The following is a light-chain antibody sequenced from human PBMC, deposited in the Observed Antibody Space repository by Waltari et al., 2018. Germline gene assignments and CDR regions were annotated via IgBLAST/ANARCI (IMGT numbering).Light chain of an antibody. CDR2: KAS. J-gene: IGKJ1*01. Sequence: DIQMTQFPSTLSASVGDRLTITCRASQSINSWLAWYQQKPGKAPKLLIYKASNLESGVPSRFSGSGSGTEFTLTISSLQPDDFATYYCQQYNSYEWTFGQGTKVAIK. V-gene: IGKV1-5*03. CDR3: QQYNSYEWT. CDR1: QSINSW.